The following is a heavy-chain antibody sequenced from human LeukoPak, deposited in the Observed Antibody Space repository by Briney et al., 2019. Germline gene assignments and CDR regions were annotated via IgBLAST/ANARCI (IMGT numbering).Heavy chain of an antibody. J-gene: IGHJ6*02. Sequence: GGSLRLSCAASGFTFSSYGMHWVRQAPGKGLEWVAVISYDGSNKYYADSVKGRFTISRDNSKNTLYLQMNSLRAEDTAVYYCAKDEHSSGWLYYGMDVWGQGTTVTVSS. D-gene: IGHD6-19*01. CDR1: GFTFSSYG. CDR3: AKDEHSSGWLYYGMDV. V-gene: IGHV3-30*18. CDR2: ISYDGSNK.